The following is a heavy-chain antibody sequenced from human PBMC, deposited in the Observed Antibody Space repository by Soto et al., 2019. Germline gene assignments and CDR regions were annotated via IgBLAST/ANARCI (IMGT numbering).Heavy chain of an antibody. V-gene: IGHV3-23*01. D-gene: IGHD5-18*01. J-gene: IGHJ3*02. CDR3: NTAFPHAYGYQDAFDI. CDR1: GFTFSSYA. Sequence: GGSLRLSCAASGFTFSSYAMSWVRQAPGKGLEWVSAISGSGGSTYYADSVKGRFTISRDNSKNTLYLQMNSLRAEDTAVYYCNTAFPHAYGYQDAFDIWGQGTMVTVSS. CDR2: ISGSGGST.